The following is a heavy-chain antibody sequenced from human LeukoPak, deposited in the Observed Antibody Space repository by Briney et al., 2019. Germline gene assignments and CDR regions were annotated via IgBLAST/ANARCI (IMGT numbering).Heavy chain of an antibody. Sequence: GGSLRLSCAASGFTFSSYWMSWVRQAPGKGLEWLANIKQDGSEKYYVDSVKGRFTISRDNAKNSLYLQLNSLRAEDTAVYYCARDERGYDILTGYSHYYYYGMDVWGQGTTVTVSS. D-gene: IGHD3-9*01. CDR2: IKQDGSEK. CDR3: ARDERGYDILTGYSHYYYYGMDV. CDR1: GFTFSSYW. J-gene: IGHJ6*02. V-gene: IGHV3-7*01.